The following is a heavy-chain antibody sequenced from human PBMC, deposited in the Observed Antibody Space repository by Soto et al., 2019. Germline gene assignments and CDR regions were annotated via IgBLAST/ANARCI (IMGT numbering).Heavy chain of an antibody. D-gene: IGHD3-10*01. J-gene: IGHJ4*02. V-gene: IGHV4-4*08. CDR2: IYSSGST. CDR1: GGSINRSF. CDR3: ARRADYYCYFEN. Sequence: QVQLQESGPGLVKPSETLSLTCSVAGGSINRSFWSWLRQSPGKGLEWIGYIYSSGSTSYNPSLKSRVSMSVDASNNLFYLNLRSVTAADTAVYYCARRADYYCYFENWGQGTLVTVSA.